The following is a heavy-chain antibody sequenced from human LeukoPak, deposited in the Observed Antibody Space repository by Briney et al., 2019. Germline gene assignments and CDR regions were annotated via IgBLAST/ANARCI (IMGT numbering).Heavy chain of an antibody. CDR1: GFTFDDYA. V-gene: IGHV3-9*01. D-gene: IGHD3-10*01. J-gene: IGHJ4*02. CDR3: ARSKMVRGVIMGYFDY. Sequence: GGSLRLSCAASGFTFDDYAMHWVRQAPGKGLEWVSGISWNSGSIGYADSVKGRFTISRDNAKNSLYLQMNSLRAEDTAVYYCARSKMVRGVIMGYFDYWGQGTLVTVSS. CDR2: ISWNSGSI.